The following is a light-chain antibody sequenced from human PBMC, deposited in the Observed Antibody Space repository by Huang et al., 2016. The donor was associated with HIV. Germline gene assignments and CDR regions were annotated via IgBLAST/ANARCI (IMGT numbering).Light chain of an antibody. CDR1: QSLVYSDGNTY. Sequence: DVVLTQSPLSLPVTLGQPASISCRSTQSLVYSDGNTYLTWFQQRSGQSPRRLIYKVSNRGSGVPDRFSGSGSGTDFTLKISRVEAEYVEVHYCMQSTHRYTFGQGTKLEIK. CDR2: KVS. J-gene: IGKJ2*01. CDR3: MQSTHRYT. V-gene: IGKV2-30*01.